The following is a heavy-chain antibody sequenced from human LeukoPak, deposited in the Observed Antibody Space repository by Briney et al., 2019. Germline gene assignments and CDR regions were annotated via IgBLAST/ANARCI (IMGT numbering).Heavy chain of an antibody. CDR3: ARQPLSYCGGDCYSQFDY. V-gene: IGHV5-51*01. Sequence: GESLKISCKGSGYSFTSYWIGWVRQMPGKGLEWMGIIYPGDSDTRYSPSFQGQVTISADKSISTAYLQWSSLKASDTAMYYCARQPLSYCGGDCYSQFDYWGQGTLVTVSS. CDR2: IYPGDSDT. D-gene: IGHD2-21*02. J-gene: IGHJ4*02. CDR1: GYSFTSYW.